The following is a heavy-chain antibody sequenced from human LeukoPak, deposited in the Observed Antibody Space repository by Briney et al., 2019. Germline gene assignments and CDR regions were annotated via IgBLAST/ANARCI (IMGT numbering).Heavy chain of an antibody. D-gene: IGHD3-10*01. CDR3: AKDSAFYYIDV. J-gene: IGHJ6*03. V-gene: IGHV3-30*02. CDR2: VRYNGNNQ. CDR1: GFTFNNYG. Sequence: GGSLRLSCAASGFTFNNYGMHWVRQAPGKGLEWVAFVRYNGNNQYYADSVKGRFTISRDNSKNTLYLQMNSLKGDDTAVYYCAKDSAFYYIDVWGKGTTVIISS.